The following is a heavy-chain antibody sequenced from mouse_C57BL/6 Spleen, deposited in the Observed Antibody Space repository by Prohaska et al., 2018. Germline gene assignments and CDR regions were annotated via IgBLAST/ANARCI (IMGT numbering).Heavy chain of an antibody. CDR1: GYTFTSYW. CDR3: ARERAKWDIMDY. V-gene: IGHV1-53*01. D-gene: IGHD4-1*01. J-gene: IGHJ4*01. Sequence: KPGASVKLSCKASGYTFTSYWMHWVKQRPGQGLEWIGNINPSNGGTNYNEKFKSKATLTVDKSSSTAYMQLSSLTSEDSAVYYCARERAKWDIMDYWGQGTSVTVSS. CDR2: INPSNGGT.